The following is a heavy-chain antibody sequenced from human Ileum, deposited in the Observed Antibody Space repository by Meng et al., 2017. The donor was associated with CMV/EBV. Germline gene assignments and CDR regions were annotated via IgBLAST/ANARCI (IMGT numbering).Heavy chain of an antibody. V-gene: IGHV4-34*01. CDR2: ISHTGST. Sequence: QLELHPLGPRLLKTSETLSLTCAVYGGSFSDYYYSWIRQSPEKGLEWIGEISHTGSTKFNPSFRSRVTILVDTSKNQFSLNMNSMTAADTAVYYCLRGSQFTWNYWGQGTLVTVSS. J-gene: IGHJ4*02. D-gene: IGHD2/OR15-2a*01. CDR3: LRGSQFTWNY. CDR1: GGSFSDYY.